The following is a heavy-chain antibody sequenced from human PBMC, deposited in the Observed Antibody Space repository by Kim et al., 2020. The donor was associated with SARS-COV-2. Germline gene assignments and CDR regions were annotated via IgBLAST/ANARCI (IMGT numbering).Heavy chain of an antibody. V-gene: IGHV3-48*02. CDR2: ISSSSSTI. Sequence: GGSLRLSCAASGFTFSSYSMNWVRQAPGKGLEWVSYISSSSSTIYYADSVKGRFTISRDNAKNSLYLQMNSLRDEDTAVYYCARAELELSIAVDGPFDYWGQGTLVTVSS. D-gene: IGHD6-19*01. CDR1: GFTFSSYS. CDR3: ARAELELSIAVDGPFDY. J-gene: IGHJ4*02.